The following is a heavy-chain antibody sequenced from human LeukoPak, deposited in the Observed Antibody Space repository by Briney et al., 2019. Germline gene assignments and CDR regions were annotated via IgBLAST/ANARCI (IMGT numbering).Heavy chain of an antibody. CDR3: ARSRGYDFWSGYQTGDFDY. Sequence: ASVKVSCKASGYTFTSYDINWVRQATGQGLEWMGWMNPNSGNTGYAQKFQGRVTITRNTSISTAYMELSSLRSEDTAVYYCARSRGYDFWSGYQTGDFDYWGQGTLVTVSS. CDR1: GYTFTSYD. CDR2: MNPNSGNT. J-gene: IGHJ4*02. V-gene: IGHV1-8*03. D-gene: IGHD3-3*01.